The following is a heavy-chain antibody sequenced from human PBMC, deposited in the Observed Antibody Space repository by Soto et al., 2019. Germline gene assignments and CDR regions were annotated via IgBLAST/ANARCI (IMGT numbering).Heavy chain of an antibody. D-gene: IGHD5-18*01. J-gene: IGHJ4*02. V-gene: IGHV1-69*13. Sequence: SVKVSCKASGSTFSSYAISWVRQAPGQRLEWMGGIIPIFGTANYAQKFQGRVTITADESTSTAYMELSSLRSEDTAVYYCARLRGYSYGYGVHYFDYWGQGTLVTVSS. CDR2: IIPIFGTA. CDR3: ARLRGYSYGYGVHYFDY. CDR1: GSTFSSYA.